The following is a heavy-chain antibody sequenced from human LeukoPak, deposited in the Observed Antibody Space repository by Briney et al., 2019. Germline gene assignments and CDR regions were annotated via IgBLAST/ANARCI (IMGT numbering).Heavy chain of an antibody. CDR3: AKDREYQLLFYGLDV. CDR1: GFTFSNYA. CDR2: ISYDGSNK. D-gene: IGHD2-2*01. J-gene: IGHJ6*02. V-gene: IGHV3-30*04. Sequence: GGSLRLSCAASGFTFSNYALHWVRQAPGKGLEWVAVISYDGSNKYYADSVKGRFTISRDNSKNTLYLQMNSLRAEDTAVYYCAKDREYQLLFYGLDVWGQGTTVTVSS.